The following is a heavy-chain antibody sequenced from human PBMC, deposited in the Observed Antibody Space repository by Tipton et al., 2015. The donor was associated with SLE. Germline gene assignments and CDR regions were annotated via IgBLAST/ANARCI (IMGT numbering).Heavy chain of an antibody. V-gene: IGHV3-33*01. CDR1: GFTFSTYG. D-gene: IGHD5-18*01. CDR2: IWYDGINK. J-gene: IGHJ4*02. Sequence: SLRLSCAASGFTFSTYGMHWVRQAPGKGLEWVAVIWYDGINKYYADSVKGRFTISRDNSNNTLYLQMKSLRGEDTAVYYCGRGTTMVYDYWGQGTLVTVSS. CDR3: GRGTTMVYDY.